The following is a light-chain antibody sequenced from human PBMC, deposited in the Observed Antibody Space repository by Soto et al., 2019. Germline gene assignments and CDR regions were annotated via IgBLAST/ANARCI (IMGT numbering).Light chain of an antibody. CDR2: EVS. Sequence: QSALTQPPSASGSPGQSVTISCTGTSSDVGGYNYVSWYQQHPGKAPKFMIYEVSKRPSGVPDRFSGSKSGNTASLTVSGLQAEDEDDYYCSSYAGSNNWVFGGGTKVTVL. J-gene: IGLJ3*02. CDR3: SSYAGSNNWV. CDR1: SSDVGGYNY. V-gene: IGLV2-8*01.